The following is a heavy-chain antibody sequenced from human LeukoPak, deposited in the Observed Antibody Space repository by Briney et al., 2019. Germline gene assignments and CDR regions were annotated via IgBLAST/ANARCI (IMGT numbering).Heavy chain of an antibody. D-gene: IGHD1-26*01. J-gene: IGHJ4*02. Sequence: PGGSLRLSCATSGFTFRSYWMSWIRQAPGKGLEWLAHINLDGSEKYYVDSVKGRYTISRDNAKNSLYLQMRSLRAEDTAIYYCARDSPYSDSFAYDYWGQGTLVTVSS. CDR2: INLDGSEK. CDR3: ARDSPYSDSFAYDY. V-gene: IGHV3-7*01. CDR1: GFTFRSYW.